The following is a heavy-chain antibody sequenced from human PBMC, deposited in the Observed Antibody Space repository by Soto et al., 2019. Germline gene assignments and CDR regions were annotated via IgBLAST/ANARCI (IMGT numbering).Heavy chain of an antibody. CDR2: IYHSGST. CDR1: GGSISSGGYS. Sequence: SETLSLTCAVSGGSISSGGYSWSWIRQPPGKGLEWIGYIYHSGSTNYNPSLKSRVTISVDTSKNQFSLKLSSVTAADTAVYYCARGQGSLWFGELFYYFDYWGQGTLVTVSS. CDR3: ARGQGSLWFGELFYYFDY. D-gene: IGHD3-10*01. J-gene: IGHJ4*02. V-gene: IGHV4-30-2*01.